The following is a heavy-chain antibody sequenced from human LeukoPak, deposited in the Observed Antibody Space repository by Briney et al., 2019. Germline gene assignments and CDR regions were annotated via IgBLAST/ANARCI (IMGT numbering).Heavy chain of an antibody. Sequence: GGSLRLSCAASGFTFDDYAMHWVRQAPGKGLEWVSLISRDGGSTYYADSVKGRFTISRDNTKNYLYLQMNSLRTEDTALYYCAKDRWGLPYYDDSSGAPGDWGQGTLVTVSS. J-gene: IGHJ4*02. CDR1: GFTFDDYA. V-gene: IGHV3-43*02. D-gene: IGHD3-22*01. CDR3: AKDRWGLPYYDDSSGAPGD. CDR2: ISRDGGST.